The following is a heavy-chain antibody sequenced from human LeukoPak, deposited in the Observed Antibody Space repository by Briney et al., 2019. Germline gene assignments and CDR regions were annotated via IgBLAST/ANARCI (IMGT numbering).Heavy chain of an antibody. V-gene: IGHV3-73*01. CDR3: AKCGTGSSGPNWFDH. CDR2: IDKKGKGYATAT. Sequence: GGSLRLSCAASGFTFSGSAIHWVRQSSGKGLEWVSQIDKKGKGYATATAYAASVKDRYTISRDDSINAAYLQMNSLSPEDTAVYYCAKCGTGSSGPNWFDHWGQGTLVTVSS. CDR1: GFTFSGSA. J-gene: IGHJ5*02. D-gene: IGHD1-26*01.